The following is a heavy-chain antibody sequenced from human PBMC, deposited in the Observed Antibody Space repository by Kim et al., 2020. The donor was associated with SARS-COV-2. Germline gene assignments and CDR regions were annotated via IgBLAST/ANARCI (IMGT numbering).Heavy chain of an antibody. D-gene: IGHD6-13*01. CDR2: INAGNGNT. J-gene: IGHJ3*02. CDR1: GYTFTSYA. Sequence: ASVKVSCKASGYTFTSYAMHWVRQAPGQRLEWMGWINAGNGNTKYSQKFQGRVTITRDTSASTAYMELSSLRSEDTAVYYCAREDGSSWYGDAFDIWGQGTMVTVSS. V-gene: IGHV1-3*01. CDR3: AREDGSSWYGDAFDI.